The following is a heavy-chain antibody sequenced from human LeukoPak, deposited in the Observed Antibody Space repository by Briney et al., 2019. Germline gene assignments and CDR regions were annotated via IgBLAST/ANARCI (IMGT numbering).Heavy chain of an antibody. CDR1: GFTFSTYW. J-gene: IGHJ4*02. Sequence: GRTLRLSCAASGFTFSTYWMTWVRQAPGKGLEWVANIKQDGSEKQYVDSVKGRFTIPRDNAKNSLYLKMNSLRAEDTAVYYCARDRNTDFWSGYYTNYFDYWGQGTMVTVSS. CDR3: ARDRNTDFWSGYYTNYFDY. V-gene: IGHV3-7*01. CDR2: IKQDGSEK. D-gene: IGHD3-3*01.